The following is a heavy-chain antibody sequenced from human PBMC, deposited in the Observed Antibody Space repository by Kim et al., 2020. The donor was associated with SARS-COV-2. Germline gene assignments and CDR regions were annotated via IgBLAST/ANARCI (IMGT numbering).Heavy chain of an antibody. J-gene: IGHJ4*02. Sequence: RTNYNPPLKSRVTISVDTSKNQFSLKLSSVTAADTAVYYCARDPRTGEDYWGQGTLVTVSS. D-gene: IGHD1-1*01. CDR3: ARDPRTGEDY. CDR2: RT. V-gene: IGHV4-34*01.